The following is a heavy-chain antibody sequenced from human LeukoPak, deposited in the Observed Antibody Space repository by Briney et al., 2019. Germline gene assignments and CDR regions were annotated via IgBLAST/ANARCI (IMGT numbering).Heavy chain of an antibody. Sequence: GGSLRLSCAASGFTFSTYWMSWVRQAPGKGLEWVANIKQDGSEKYYVDSVKGRFTISRDDARNSVYLQMNSLRAEDTAVYYCARDKIVGATYFDSWGQGTLVTVSS. D-gene: IGHD1-26*01. CDR3: ARDKIVGATYFDS. V-gene: IGHV3-7*01. CDR2: IKQDGSEK. CDR1: GFTFSTYW. J-gene: IGHJ4*02.